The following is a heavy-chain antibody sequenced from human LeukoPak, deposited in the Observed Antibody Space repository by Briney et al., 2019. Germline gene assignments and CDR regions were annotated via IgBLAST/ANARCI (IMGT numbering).Heavy chain of an antibody. CDR1: GYSFTGYW. Sequence: GESLKISCQGSGYSFTGYWLGWGRQMPGKGLEWMGVIYPGDSDTRYSPSFQGQVTISADKSTNTAYLKWSSLKASDTATYYYARHKKGATSSLSHHYYFYGMDVWGQGTTVIVSS. J-gene: IGHJ6*02. CDR2: IYPGDSDT. V-gene: IGHV5-51*01. CDR3: ARHKKGATSSLSHHYYFYGMDV. D-gene: IGHD6-13*01.